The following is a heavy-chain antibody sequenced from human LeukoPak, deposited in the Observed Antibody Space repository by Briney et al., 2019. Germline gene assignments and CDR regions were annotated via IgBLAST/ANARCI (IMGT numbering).Heavy chain of an antibody. CDR3: AREGYYGSGSPPSLYFDY. CDR1: GFTFRNYV. J-gene: IGHJ4*02. Sequence: PGGSLRLSCAASGFTFRNYVIHWVRQAPGKGLEWLAVTQSDLNVKLYADSVKGRFTISRDNSRSTLYLQMNSLRPEDTAIYYCAREGYYGSGSPPSLYFDYWGQGTLVTVSS. CDR2: TQSDLNVK. D-gene: IGHD3-10*01. V-gene: IGHV3-30-3*01.